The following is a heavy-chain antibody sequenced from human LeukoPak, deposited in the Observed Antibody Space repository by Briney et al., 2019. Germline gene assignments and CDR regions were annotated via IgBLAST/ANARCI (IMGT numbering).Heavy chain of an antibody. Sequence: GGSLRLSCAASGFTFSSYGMSWVRQAPGKGLEWVSAISGSGGSTYYADSVKGRFTISRDNSKNTLYLQMNSLRAEDTAVHYCAKHGLGGPYDYWGQGTLVTVSS. CDR2: ISGSGGST. D-gene: IGHD2-15*01. CDR1: GFTFSSYG. V-gene: IGHV3-23*01. CDR3: AKHGLGGPYDY. J-gene: IGHJ4*02.